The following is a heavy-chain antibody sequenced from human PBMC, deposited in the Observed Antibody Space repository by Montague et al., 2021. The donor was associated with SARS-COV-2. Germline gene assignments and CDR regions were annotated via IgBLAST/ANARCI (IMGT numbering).Heavy chain of an antibody. CDR2: ISYSGST. CDR3: ANFRRTQLLFGTLYYGMDL. CDR1: GGSISSDY. J-gene: IGHJ6*02. Sequence: SETLSLTCTVSGGSISSDYWSWIRQPPERGLQWIGYISYSGSTNYNPSLKSRVTLAVDTAKNHFTLRLSSVTAADTAVSYCANFRRTQLLFGTLYYGMDLGGPGNTVTRSS. V-gene: IGHV4-59*01. D-gene: IGHD2-2*01.